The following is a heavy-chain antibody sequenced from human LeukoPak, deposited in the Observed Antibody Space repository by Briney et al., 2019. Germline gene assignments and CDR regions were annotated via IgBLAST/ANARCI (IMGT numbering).Heavy chain of an antibody. J-gene: IGHJ5*02. CDR2: IYSNGWT. D-gene: IGHD6-19*01. Sequence: SQTLSLTCTVSGGTIITDLYYWTWIRQPAGKGLEWIGRIYSNGWTDYNPPLKSRVSISIDTSKNHFSLKMSLATAADTALYYCAKGSGWISFEPWRQGTLVTVSS. CDR3: AKGSGWISFEP. CDR1: GGTIITDLYY. V-gene: IGHV4-61*02.